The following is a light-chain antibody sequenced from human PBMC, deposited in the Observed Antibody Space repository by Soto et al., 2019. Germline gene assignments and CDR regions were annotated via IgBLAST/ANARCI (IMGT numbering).Light chain of an antibody. V-gene: IGKV3-15*01. J-gene: IGKJ1*01. Sequence: EIVMTQSLATLSVSPGERAILSCRASQSISINLAWYQQKPGQAPRLLIYAASNRATGVPARFSGSWSGTEFTLTISSLQSEDFAVYYCQQYNNWITFGQGTKVDIK. CDR3: QQYNNWIT. CDR2: AAS. CDR1: QSISIN.